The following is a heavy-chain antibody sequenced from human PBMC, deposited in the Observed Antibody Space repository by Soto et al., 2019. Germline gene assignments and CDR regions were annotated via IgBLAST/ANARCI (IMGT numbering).Heavy chain of an antibody. CDR2: ISARGGSS. Sequence: EVQLLESGGGLVQPGGSLRLACAASGFSFNYYAMVWVRQAPGKGLEWVSVISARGGSSYFADSVKGRITISRDNSKKVLSLESNNLIAEDTATYFWAKGSIEYSASVDHRGQGTLVLVSS. V-gene: IGHV3-23*01. J-gene: IGHJ4*02. CDR1: GFSFNYYA. CDR3: AKGSIEYSASVDH. D-gene: IGHD5-12*01.